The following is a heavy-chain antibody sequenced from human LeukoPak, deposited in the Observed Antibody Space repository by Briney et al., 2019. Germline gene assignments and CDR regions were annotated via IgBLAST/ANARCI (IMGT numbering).Heavy chain of an antibody. V-gene: IGHV3-33*01. D-gene: IGHD4-17*01. Sequence: GGSLRLSCAASGFTFSSYGMHWVRQAPGKGLEWVAVIWYDGSNKYYAASVKGRFTISRDNSKNTLYLQMNSLRAEDTAVYYCARVYQDDYGDYVADYWGQGTLVTVSS. CDR2: IWYDGSNK. J-gene: IGHJ4*02. CDR1: GFTFSSYG. CDR3: ARVYQDDYGDYVADY.